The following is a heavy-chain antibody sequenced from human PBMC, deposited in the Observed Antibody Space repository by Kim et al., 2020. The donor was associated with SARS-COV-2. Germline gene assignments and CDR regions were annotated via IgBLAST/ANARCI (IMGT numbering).Heavy chain of an antibody. CDR2: ISWNSGSI. Sequence: SLRLSCAASGFTFDDYAMHWVRQAPGKGLEWVSGISWNSGSIGYADSVKGRFTISRDNAKNSLYLQMNSLRAEDTALYYCAKGRYSSSPDYWGQGTLVTVSS. V-gene: IGHV3-9*01. CDR3: AKGRYSSSPDY. D-gene: IGHD6-13*01. J-gene: IGHJ4*02. CDR1: GFTFDDYA.